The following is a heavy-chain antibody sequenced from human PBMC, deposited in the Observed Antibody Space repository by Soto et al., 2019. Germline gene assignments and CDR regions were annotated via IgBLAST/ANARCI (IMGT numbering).Heavy chain of an antibody. D-gene: IGHD2-21*02. V-gene: IGHV4-38-2*02. CDR3: ARDLSLSVVVTDWFDP. J-gene: IGHJ5*02. Sequence: SETLSLTCAFSCYSIISGYYWGWIRQPPGKGLEWIGSIYHSGSTYYNPSLKSRVTISVDTSKNQFSLKLSSVTAADTAVYYCARDLSLSVVVTDWFDPWGQGTLVTVSS. CDR2: IYHSGST. CDR1: CYSIISGYY.